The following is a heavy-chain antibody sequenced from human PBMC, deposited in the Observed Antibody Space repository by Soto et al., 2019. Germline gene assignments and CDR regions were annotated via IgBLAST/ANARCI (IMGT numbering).Heavy chain of an antibody. V-gene: IGHV4-34*01. CDR2: INHSGST. D-gene: IGHD6-13*01. Sequence: PSETLSLTCAVYGGSFSGYYWSWIRQPPGKGLEWIGEINHSGSTNYNPSLKSRVTISVDTSKNQFSLKLSSVTAADTAVYYCASYSSSWYQDHYGMDVWGQRTTVTVSS. CDR3: ASYSSSWYQDHYGMDV. CDR1: GGSFSGYY. J-gene: IGHJ6*02.